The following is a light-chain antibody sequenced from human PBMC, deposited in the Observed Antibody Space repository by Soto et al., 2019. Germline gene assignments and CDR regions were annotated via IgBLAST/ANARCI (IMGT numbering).Light chain of an antibody. CDR3: QQSFSTPIT. V-gene: IGKV1-39*01. Sequence: DIQMTQSPSSLSASVGDRVTITCRASQGIGDALGWYQQKPGKAPKRLIYAASSLQSGVPSRFSGSGSGTDFTLTVSSLQPEDFATYYCQQSFSTPITFGQGTRLEIK. J-gene: IGKJ5*01. CDR2: AAS. CDR1: QGIGDA.